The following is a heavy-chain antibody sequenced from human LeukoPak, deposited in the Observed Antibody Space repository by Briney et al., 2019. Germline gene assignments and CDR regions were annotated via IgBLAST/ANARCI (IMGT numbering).Heavy chain of an antibody. Sequence: GGSLRLSCAASGFNFSSYEMNWARQAPGKRLEWVSYISSSGSTLYYADSVKGRFTISRDNAKNSLYLQMNSLRAEDTAVYYFSRAAPAIRYSGYDWDFDYWGQGTLVTVSS. V-gene: IGHV3-48*03. CDR1: GFNFSSYE. CDR2: ISSSGSTL. D-gene: IGHD5-12*01. CDR3: SRAAPAIRYSGYDWDFDY. J-gene: IGHJ4*02.